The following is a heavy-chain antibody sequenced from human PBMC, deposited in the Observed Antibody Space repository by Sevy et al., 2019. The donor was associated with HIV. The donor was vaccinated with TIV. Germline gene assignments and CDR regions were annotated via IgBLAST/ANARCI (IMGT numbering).Heavy chain of an antibody. J-gene: IGHJ6*02. D-gene: IGHD2-21*01. Sequence: GGSLRLSCAASGFTFSSYAMNWVLQAPGKELEWVSAISGSGGSRYYADSVKGRFTISRDNSKNTLYLQMSSLRAEDTAVYYCAKGVNAGPDYGMDVWGQGTTVTVSS. CDR1: GFTFSSYA. V-gene: IGHV3-23*01. CDR2: ISGSGGSR. CDR3: AKGVNAGPDYGMDV.